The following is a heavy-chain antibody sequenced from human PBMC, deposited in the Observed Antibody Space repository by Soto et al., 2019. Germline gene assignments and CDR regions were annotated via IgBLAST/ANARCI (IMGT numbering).Heavy chain of an antibody. CDR2: IKSKTDGGTT. CDR1: GFTFSNAW. J-gene: IGHJ6*02. D-gene: IGHD1-26*01. Sequence: EVQLVESGGGLVKPGGSLRLSCAASGFTFSNAWMSWVRQAPGKGLEWVGRIKSKTDGGTTDYAAPVKGRFTISRDDSKNTLYLQMNSLKTEDTAVYYCTTDHVGGSYWHYYYGMDVWGQGTTVTVSS. V-gene: IGHV3-15*01. CDR3: TTDHVGGSYWHYYYGMDV.